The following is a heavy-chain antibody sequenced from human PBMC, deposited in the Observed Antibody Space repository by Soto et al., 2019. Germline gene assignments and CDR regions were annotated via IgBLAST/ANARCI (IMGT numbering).Heavy chain of an antibody. CDR2: IYYSGST. J-gene: IGHJ4*02. V-gene: IGHV4-59*01. CDR3: ARSLYYYDSSGYSFDY. D-gene: IGHD3-22*01. Sequence: LSLTCTVSGGSISSYYWSWIRQPPGKGLEWIGYIYYSGSTNYNPSLKNRVTISVDTSKNQFSLKLSSVTAADTAVYYCARSLYYYDSSGYSFDYWGQGTLVTVSS. CDR1: GGSISSYY.